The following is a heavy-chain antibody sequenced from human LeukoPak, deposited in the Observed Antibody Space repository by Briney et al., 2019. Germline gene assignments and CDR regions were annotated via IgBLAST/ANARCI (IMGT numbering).Heavy chain of an antibody. CDR3: ASDVGYCSGGSCYSDY. Sequence: GESLKISCKGSGYRFTTYWIGWVRQMPGKGLEWMGIIYPSDSDTRYSPSFQGQVTISVDKSISTAYLQWNSLKASDTAMYYCASDVGYCSGGSCYSDYWGQGTLVTVSS. CDR2: IYPSDSDT. CDR1: GYRFTTYW. V-gene: IGHV5-51*01. J-gene: IGHJ4*02. D-gene: IGHD2-15*01.